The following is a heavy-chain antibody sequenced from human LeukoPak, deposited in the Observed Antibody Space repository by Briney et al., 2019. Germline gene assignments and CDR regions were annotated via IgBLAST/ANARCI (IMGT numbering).Heavy chain of an antibody. CDR3: AREPLYNNGWQRHFDS. CDR2: ISYDGSNK. D-gene: IGHD6-19*01. V-gene: IGHV3-30-3*01. CDR1: GFTFSSYA. Sequence: PGRSLRLSCAASGFTFSSYAVHWVRQAPGKGLEWVAVISYDGSNKYYADSVKGRFTISRDNSKNTLYLQMNSLRAEDTAVYYCAREPLYNNGWQRHFDSRGQGTLVTVSS. J-gene: IGHJ4*02.